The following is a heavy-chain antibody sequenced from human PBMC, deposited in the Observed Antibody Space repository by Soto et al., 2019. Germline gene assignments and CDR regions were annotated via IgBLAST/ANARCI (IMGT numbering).Heavy chain of an antibody. V-gene: IGHV3-48*02. CDR2: ISSVSVAI. CDR3: ARERCYSSGCYFDY. D-gene: IGHD6-19*01. Sequence: GGSLRLSCAASGFTFNTYAMNWVRQAPGKGLMWVSYISSVSVAIYYADSVKGRFTISRENAQNSLYLQVNGLRDEDTAVYYCARERCYSSGCYFDYWGQGTQVTVSS. J-gene: IGHJ4*02. CDR1: GFTFNTYA.